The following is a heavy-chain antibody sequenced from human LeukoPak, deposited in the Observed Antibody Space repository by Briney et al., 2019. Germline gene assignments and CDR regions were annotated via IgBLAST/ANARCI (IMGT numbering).Heavy chain of an antibody. Sequence: SETLSLTCTVSGGSISSYYWSWIRQPPGKGLEWIGYIYYSGSTNYNPSLKSRVTISVDTSKNQFSLKLSSVTAADTAVYYCARGVRSYGHSKFDYWGQGTLVTVSS. V-gene: IGHV4-59*01. J-gene: IGHJ4*02. D-gene: IGHD5-18*01. CDR2: IYYSGST. CDR3: ARGVRSYGHSKFDY. CDR1: GGSISSYY.